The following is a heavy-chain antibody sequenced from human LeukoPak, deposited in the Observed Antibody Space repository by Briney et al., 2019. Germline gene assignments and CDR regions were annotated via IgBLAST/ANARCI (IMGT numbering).Heavy chain of an antibody. J-gene: IGHJ4*02. CDR2: IYSGGRT. Sequence: PGGSLRLSCAASGFTVSSNYMSWVRQAPGKGLEWVSVIYSGGRTYYADSVKGRFTISRDNSKNTVYLQMNSLRAEDTAVYYCAREARESGGFDYWGQGTLVTVSS. CDR3: AREARESGGFDY. CDR1: GFTVSSNY. V-gene: IGHV3-53*01. D-gene: IGHD5-24*01.